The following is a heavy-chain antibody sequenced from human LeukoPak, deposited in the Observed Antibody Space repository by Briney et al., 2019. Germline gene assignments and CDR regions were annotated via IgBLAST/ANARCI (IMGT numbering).Heavy chain of an antibody. J-gene: IGHJ4*02. Sequence: ASVKVSCKASGCTFTNYDINWVRQATGQGLEWMGWMNPKSGYTGYAQKFQGRVTMTRTTSISTAYMELSSLRSEDTAVYYCARTDGDLDYWGQGTLATVSS. CDR2: MNPKSGYT. CDR3: ARTDGDLDY. D-gene: IGHD4-17*01. CDR1: GCTFTNYD. V-gene: IGHV1-8*01.